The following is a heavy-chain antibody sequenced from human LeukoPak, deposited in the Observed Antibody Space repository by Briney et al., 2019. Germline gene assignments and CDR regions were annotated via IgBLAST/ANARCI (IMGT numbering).Heavy chain of an antibody. CDR1: GDSIITDDYY. CDR3: ARVLGRYQEGMDV. V-gene: IGHV4-39*07. Sequence: PSETLSLTCIVAGDSIITDDYYWGCVRQPPGKGLECLGSTYQIPPLKSRVTISVDTSRYQFSLRLSSVTAADTAVYFCARVLGRYQEGMDVWGRGTTVTVSS. CDR2: T. D-gene: IGHD1-26*01. J-gene: IGHJ6*02.